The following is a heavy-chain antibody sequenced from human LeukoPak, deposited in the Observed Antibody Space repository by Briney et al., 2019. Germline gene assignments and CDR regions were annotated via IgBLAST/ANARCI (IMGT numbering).Heavy chain of an antibody. CDR3: ATEYYYDSSGYPY. V-gene: IGHV4-34*01. Sequence: SETLSLTCAVYGGSFSGYYWSWIRQPPGKGLEWIGEINHSGSTNYNPSLKSRVTISVDTSKNQFSLKLSSVTAADTAVYYCATEYYYDSSGYPYWGQGTLVTVSS. J-gene: IGHJ4*02. CDR1: GGSFSGYY. D-gene: IGHD3-22*01. CDR2: INHSGST.